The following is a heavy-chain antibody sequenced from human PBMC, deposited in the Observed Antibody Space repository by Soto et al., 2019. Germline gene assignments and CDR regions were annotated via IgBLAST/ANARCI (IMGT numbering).Heavy chain of an antibody. J-gene: IGHJ4*02. Sequence: ASVKVSCKASGYTFTSYDSNWVRQATGQGLEWMGWMNPNSGNTGYAQKFQGRVTMTRNTSISTAYMELSSLRSEDTAVYYCARGIPIVLMVYARQGFFDYWGQGTLVTVSS. CDR2: MNPNSGNT. CDR1: GYTFTSYD. D-gene: IGHD2-8*01. CDR3: ARGIPIVLMVYARQGFFDY. V-gene: IGHV1-8*01.